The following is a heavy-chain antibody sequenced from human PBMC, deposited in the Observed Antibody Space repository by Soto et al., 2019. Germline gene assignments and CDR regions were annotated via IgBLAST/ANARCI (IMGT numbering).Heavy chain of an antibody. CDR2: IIPIFGTA. D-gene: IGHD2-21*02. J-gene: IGHJ6*02. CDR3: ARSPCGGDCYSVPYYYYYGMDC. CDR1: GGTFSSYA. Sequence: ASVKVSCKASGGTFSSYAISWVRQAPGQGLEWMGGIIPIFGTANYAQKFQGRVTITADESTSTAYMELSSLRSEDTAVYYCARSPCGGDCYSVPYYYYYGMDCWGQGTTVTVAS. V-gene: IGHV1-69*13.